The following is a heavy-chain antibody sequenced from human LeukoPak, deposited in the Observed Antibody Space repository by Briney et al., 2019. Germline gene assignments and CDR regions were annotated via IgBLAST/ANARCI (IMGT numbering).Heavy chain of an antibody. CDR1: GYTFTGYY. CDR2: INPNSGGT. D-gene: IGHD3-22*01. V-gene: IGHV1-2*02. Sequence: ASVKVSCKASGYTFTGYYMHWVRQAPGQGLEWMGWINPNSGGTNYAQKFQGRVTMTRGTSISTAYMELSRLRSDDTAVYYCARDYYDSSGYYPPFDYWGRETLVTVSS. J-gene: IGHJ4*02. CDR3: ARDYYDSSGYYPPFDY.